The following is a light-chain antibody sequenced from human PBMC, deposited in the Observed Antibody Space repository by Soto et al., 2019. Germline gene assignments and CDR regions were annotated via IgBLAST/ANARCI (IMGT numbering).Light chain of an antibody. CDR2: DVS. CDR1: SSDVGGYNY. J-gene: IGLJ2*01. CDR3: SSYTSSSTPYVV. V-gene: IGLV2-14*01. Sequence: QSVLTQPDSVSGSPGQSITLSCTGTSSDVGGYNYVSWYQQHPSKAPKLMIYDVSNRPSGVSNRFSGSKSGNTASLTISGLQAEDEADYYCSSYTSSSTPYVVFGGGTQLTVL.